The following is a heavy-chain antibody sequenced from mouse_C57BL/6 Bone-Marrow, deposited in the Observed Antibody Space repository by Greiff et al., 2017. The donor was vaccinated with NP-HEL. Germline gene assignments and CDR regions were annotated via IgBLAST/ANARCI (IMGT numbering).Heavy chain of an antibody. Sequence: LQESGAELARPGASVKLSCKASGYTFTSYGISWVKQRPGQGLEWIGEIYPRSGNTYYNEKFKSKATLTAAQSSSTAYMELRSLTSEDSAVYFWARWDWGYCYFDVWGTGTTVTVSS. J-gene: IGHJ1*03. D-gene: IGHD4-1*01. V-gene: IGHV1-81*01. CDR2: IYPRSGNT. CDR3: ARWDWGYCYFDV. CDR1: GYTFTSYG.